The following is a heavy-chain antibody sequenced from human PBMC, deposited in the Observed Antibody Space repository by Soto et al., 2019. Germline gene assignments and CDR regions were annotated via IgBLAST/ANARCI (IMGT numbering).Heavy chain of an antibody. D-gene: IGHD3-10*01. CDR2: IVVGSGST. Sequence: ASVKVSCKASGFTFTSSAVQWVRQARGQRLEWIGWIVVGSGSTNYAQKFQERVTITRDMSTSTAYMELSSLRSEDTAVYYCAAARVTMVRGANYYYYYGMDVWGQGTTVTVSS. J-gene: IGHJ6*02. CDR3: AAARVTMVRGANYYYYYGMDV. V-gene: IGHV1-58*01. CDR1: GFTFTSSA.